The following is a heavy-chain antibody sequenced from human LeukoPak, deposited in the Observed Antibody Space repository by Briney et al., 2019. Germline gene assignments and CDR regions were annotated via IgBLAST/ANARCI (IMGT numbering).Heavy chain of an antibody. Sequence: SVKVSCKASGGTFNSYAVSWVRLTRGQGLEWLGGIIPVFGTTTYAQKFQAKVTMTADKSTNTAYLEISSLTSDDTAVYYCARCSPGDSSNFYAVLQYWGQGTQVTVST. CDR2: IIPVFGTT. CDR1: GGTFNSYA. J-gene: IGHJ4*02. CDR3: ARCSPGDSSNFYAVLQY. V-gene: IGHV1-69*06. D-gene: IGHD3-22*01.